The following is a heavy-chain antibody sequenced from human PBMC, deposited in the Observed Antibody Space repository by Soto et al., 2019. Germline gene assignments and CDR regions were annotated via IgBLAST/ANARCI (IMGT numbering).Heavy chain of an antibody. J-gene: IGHJ3*02. CDR2: INPSGGST. Sequence: ASVKVSCKASGYAFTSYYMHWVRQAPGQGLEWMGIINPSGGSTSYAQKFQGRVTMTRDTSTSTVYMELSSLRSEDTAVYYCARDTRDILTGYYIKAFDIWGQGTMVTVSS. CDR1: GYAFTSYY. V-gene: IGHV1-46*03. CDR3: ARDTRDILTGYYIKAFDI. D-gene: IGHD3-9*01.